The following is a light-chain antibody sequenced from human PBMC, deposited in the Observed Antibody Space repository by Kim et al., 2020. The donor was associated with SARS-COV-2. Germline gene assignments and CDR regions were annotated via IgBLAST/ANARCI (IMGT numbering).Light chain of an antibody. CDR3: SSYTSSGTLL. Sequence: GQSITISCSGTSRDVGGYNFVSWYKQDPGKAPKLMIFDVSDRPSGVSNRFSGSKSGNTASLTISGLQAEDEADYFCSSYTSSGTLLFGGGTQLTVL. CDR2: DVS. J-gene: IGLJ2*01. CDR1: SRDVGGYNF. V-gene: IGLV2-14*03.